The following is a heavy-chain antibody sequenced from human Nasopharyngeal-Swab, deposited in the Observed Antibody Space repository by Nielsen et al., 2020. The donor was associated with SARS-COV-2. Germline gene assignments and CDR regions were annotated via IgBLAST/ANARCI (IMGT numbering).Heavy chain of an antibody. V-gene: IGHV3-74*01. J-gene: IGHJ4*02. D-gene: IGHD2-15*01. Sequence: WISQPPGKGLVWVSRINSDGGIIDYADSVKGRFTISRDNARNTLNLQMNSLRAEDTALYYCVCGETTPSDYWGQGTLVTVSS. CDR2: INSDGGII. CDR3: VCGETTPSDY.